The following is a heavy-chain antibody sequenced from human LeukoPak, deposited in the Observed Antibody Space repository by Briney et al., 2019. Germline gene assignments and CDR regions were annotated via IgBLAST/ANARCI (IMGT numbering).Heavy chain of an antibody. J-gene: IGHJ4*02. CDR2: IYSGGST. D-gene: IGHD3-10*01. CDR3: ASLALPYYYGSGSYYDY. CDR1: GFTFSSYA. Sequence: GGSLRLSCAASGFTFSSYAMSWVRQAPGEGLEWVSVIYSGGSTYYADSVQGRFTISRDSSKNTLYLQMNSLRAEDTAVYYCASLALPYYYGSGSYYDYWGQGTLVTVSS. V-gene: IGHV3-53*01.